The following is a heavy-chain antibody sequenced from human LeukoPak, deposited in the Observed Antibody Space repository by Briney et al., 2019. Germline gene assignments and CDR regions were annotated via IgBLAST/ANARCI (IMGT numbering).Heavy chain of an antibody. V-gene: IGHV4-39*01. J-gene: IGHJ3*02. CDR1: GGSISSSGYY. CDR2: IYYSGST. CDR3: ARSPRYSDWLLSAAFDI. D-gene: IGHD3-9*01. Sequence: PSETLSLTCTVSGGSISSSGYYWGWIRQPPGKGLGWIGSIYYSGSTYYNPSLNSRLTISVDTPKNQFSLKLRSVTAAATAVYYCARSPRYSDWLLSAAFDIWGQGTMVTVSS.